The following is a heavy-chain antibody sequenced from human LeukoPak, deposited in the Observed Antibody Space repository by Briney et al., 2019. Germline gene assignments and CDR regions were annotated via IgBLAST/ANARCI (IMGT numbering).Heavy chain of an antibody. D-gene: IGHD2-21*02. V-gene: IGHV4-59*01. J-gene: IGHJ5*02. CDR2: IYYSGST. Sequence: SETLSLTCTASGGSISSYYWSWIRQPPGKGLEWIGYIYYSGSTNYNASLKSRVTISVDTSKNQFSLKRSSVTAADTAVYYCARQHIVVVTASESWFDPWGQGTLVTVSS. CDR1: GGSISSYY. CDR3: ARQHIVVVTASESWFDP.